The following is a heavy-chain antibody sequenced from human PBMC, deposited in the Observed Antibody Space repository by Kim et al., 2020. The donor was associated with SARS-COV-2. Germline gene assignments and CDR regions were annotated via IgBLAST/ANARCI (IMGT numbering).Heavy chain of an antibody. J-gene: IGHJ4*02. Sequence: CGSAIYYADSLKGRFTSSRDNAKNSLYLQMNSLRAEDTAFYYCARGVDYWGQGTLVTVSS. CDR2: CGSAI. CDR3: ARGVDY. V-gene: IGHV3-48*03.